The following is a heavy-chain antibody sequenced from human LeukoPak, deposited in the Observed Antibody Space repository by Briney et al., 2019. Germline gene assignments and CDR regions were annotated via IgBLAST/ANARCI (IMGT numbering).Heavy chain of an antibody. D-gene: IGHD3-10*01. V-gene: IGHV4-4*07. CDR1: GGSISSYY. CDR2: IYTSGST. J-gene: IGHJ3*02. Sequence: SETLSLTCTVSGGSISSYYWSWIRQPAGKGLEWIGRIYTSGSTNYNPSLKSRVTMSVDTSKNQFSLKLSSVTAADTAVYYCARMISRDTFGDAFDIWGQGTMVTVSS. CDR3: ARMISRDTFGDAFDI.